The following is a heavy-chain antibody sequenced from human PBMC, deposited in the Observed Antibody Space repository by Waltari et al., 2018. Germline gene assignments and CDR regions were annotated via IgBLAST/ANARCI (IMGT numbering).Heavy chain of an antibody. V-gene: IGHV4-4*07. CDR2: IYTSGST. CDR3: AIAWKWERPPNEAFDI. D-gene: IGHD1-26*01. CDR1: GGSISNYY. Sequence: QVQLQESGPGLVKPSETLSLTCTVSGGSISNYYWSWIRQPAGKGLERIGRIYTSGSTNYTPSRKRRVTMAMDSSTNQFSRKLSSVTAADTAVYYCAIAWKWERPPNEAFDIWGQGTMVTVSS. J-gene: IGHJ3*02.